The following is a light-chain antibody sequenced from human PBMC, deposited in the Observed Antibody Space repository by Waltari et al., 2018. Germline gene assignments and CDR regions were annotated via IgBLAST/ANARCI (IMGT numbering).Light chain of an antibody. CDR2: YDD. CDR3: AAWDDSLNGL. V-gene: IGLV1-36*01. CDR1: SSNIGNNA. J-gene: IGLJ2*01. Sequence: QSVLTQPPSVSEAPRQRVTISCSGSSSNIGNNAVNWYQQLPGKAPKLLIYYDDLLPAGVSDRFSGSKSGTSASLAIGGLQSEDEADYYCAAWDDSLNGLFGGGTKLTVL.